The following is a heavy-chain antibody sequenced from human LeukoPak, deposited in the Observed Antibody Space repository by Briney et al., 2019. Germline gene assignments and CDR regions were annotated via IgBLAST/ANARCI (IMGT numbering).Heavy chain of an antibody. D-gene: IGHD6-13*01. CDR2: IKQDGAEK. V-gene: IGHV3-7*02. CDR3: AKHQLVGDWYFDL. Sequence: GGSLRLSCAASGFTFSRYWMSWVRQAPGKGLDWVANIKQDGAEKYYVDSVKGRFTISRDNAKKSLYLQMNSLRAEDTAVYYCAKHQLVGDWYFDLWGRGTLVTVSS. J-gene: IGHJ2*01. CDR1: GFTFSRYW.